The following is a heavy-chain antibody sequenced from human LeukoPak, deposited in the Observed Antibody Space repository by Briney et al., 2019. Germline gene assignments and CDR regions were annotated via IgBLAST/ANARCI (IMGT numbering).Heavy chain of an antibody. J-gene: IGHJ6*03. CDR3: ARAVKPYYYYMDV. CDR2: ISSSSSYI. V-gene: IGHV3-21*01. D-gene: IGHD4-17*01. CDR1: GFTFSSYS. Sequence: GSLRLSCAASGFTFSSYSMNWVRQAPGKGLEWVSSISSSSSYIYYADSVKGRFTISRDNAKNSLYLQMNSLRAEDTAVYYCARAVKPYYYYMDVWGKGTTVTISS.